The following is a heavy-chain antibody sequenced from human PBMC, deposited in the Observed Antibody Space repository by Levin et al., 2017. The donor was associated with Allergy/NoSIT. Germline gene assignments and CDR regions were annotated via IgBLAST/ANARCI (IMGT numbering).Heavy chain of an antibody. J-gene: IGHJ6*02. V-gene: IGHV2-5*02. CDR2: IFWDDGY. Sequence: QTLSLTCTFSGFSLSTSGVGVGWIRQPPGKALEWLALIFWDDGYRYTPSLRSRLTITKDTSKNQVVLALTNMDPVDTATYYCAHTNVYSYYYGMDVWGQGTTVTVSS. CDR3: AHTNVYSYYYGMDV. CDR1: GFSLSTSGVG.